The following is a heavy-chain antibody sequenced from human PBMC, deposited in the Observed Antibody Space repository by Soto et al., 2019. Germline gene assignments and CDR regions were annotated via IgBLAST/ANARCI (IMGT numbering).Heavy chain of an antibody. V-gene: IGHV3-49*04. CDR1: GPSIGDYA. CDR3: SPATIFGYLISPSGPI. Sequence: PGGSLRLSCTTPGPSIGDYAITWVRKAPGKGLECVGFIRSKAYGGTTEYAASVIGRFIISRDDSKSIAYLSMNRLKTEDTAVYYCSPATIFGYLISPSGPIWGQGTQVTVSS. J-gene: IGHJ4*02. D-gene: IGHD3-3*02. CDR2: IRSKAYGGTT.